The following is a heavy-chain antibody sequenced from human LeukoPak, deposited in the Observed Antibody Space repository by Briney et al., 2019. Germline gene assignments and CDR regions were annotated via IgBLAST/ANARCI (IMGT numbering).Heavy chain of an antibody. V-gene: IGHV3-7*03. J-gene: IGHJ5*02. CDR3: ARYIAGANWFDP. CDR1: GFTFSSYW. Sequence: GGSLRLSCAASGFTFSSYWMSWVSQARGKGLEWVANIKQDGSEKYYVDSVKGRFTISRDNAKNSLYLQMNSLRAEDTAVYYCARYIAGANWFDPWGQGTLVTVSS. D-gene: IGHD5-12*01. CDR2: IKQDGSEK.